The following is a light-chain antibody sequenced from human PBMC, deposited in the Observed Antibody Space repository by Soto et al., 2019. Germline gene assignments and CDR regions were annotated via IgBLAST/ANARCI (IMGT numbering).Light chain of an antibody. CDR1: QTISSW. J-gene: IGKJ1*01. V-gene: IGKV1-5*03. CDR2: KAS. CDR3: QHYNSYSEA. Sequence: DIQMTQSPSTLSGSVGGRFTITCLAIQTISSWLAWYEQKPGKAPKLLIYKASTLKSGVPSRFSGSGSGTEFTLTISSLPPDDFETYYCQHYNSYSEAFGQGTKVDIK.